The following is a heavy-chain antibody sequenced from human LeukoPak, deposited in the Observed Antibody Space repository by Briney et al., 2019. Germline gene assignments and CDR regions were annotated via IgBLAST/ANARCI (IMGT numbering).Heavy chain of an antibody. CDR3: VKDHGWLLYS. J-gene: IGHJ4*02. Sequence: ASVKVSCKASGYIFTSYAISWVRQAPGQGLEWMGWISAYNGNINYAQKFQDRVTMTTDTSTSTAYMDVRSLKSDDTAVYYCVKDHGWLLYSWGQGTLVTVSS. D-gene: IGHD3-9*01. CDR2: ISAYNGNI. V-gene: IGHV1-18*01. CDR1: GYIFTSYA.